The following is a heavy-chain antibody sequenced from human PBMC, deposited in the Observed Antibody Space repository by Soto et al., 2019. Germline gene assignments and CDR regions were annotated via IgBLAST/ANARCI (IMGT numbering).Heavy chain of an antibody. CDR3: ATLPPRIEVTLLPIPT. J-gene: IGHJ5*02. Sequence: PSETLSLTCTVSGGSISSGGYYWCWIRQHPGKGLEWIGYIYYSGSTYYNPSLRGRVTISVDKSNNQFSLTLKYVTAADTAVYYCATLPPRIEVTLLPIPTWGQGTLVPVSS. D-gene: IGHD2-2*02. CDR2: IYYSGST. CDR1: GGSISSGGYY. V-gene: IGHV4-31*09.